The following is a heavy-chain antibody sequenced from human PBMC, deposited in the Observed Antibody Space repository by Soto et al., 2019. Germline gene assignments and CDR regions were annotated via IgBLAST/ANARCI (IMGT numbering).Heavy chain of an antibody. Sequence: VGSLRLSCAASGFTFRSFTMNWVRQAPGKGLEWVSTISSNSAYIYYTDALRGRFTISRDNAKNSLHLQMNSLRAEDTAVYYCTRDASRDTSARGWFDPWGPGTLLTVSS. CDR1: GFTFRSFT. J-gene: IGHJ5*02. D-gene: IGHD2-2*01. CDR3: TRDASRDTSARGWFDP. CDR2: ISSNSAYI. V-gene: IGHV3-21*01.